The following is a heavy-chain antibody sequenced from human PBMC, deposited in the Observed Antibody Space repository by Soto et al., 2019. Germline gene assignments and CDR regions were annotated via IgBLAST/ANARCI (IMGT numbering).Heavy chain of an antibody. J-gene: IGHJ4*02. Sequence: GGSLRLSCAASGFMFSSYGMHWARQAPGKGLEWVAFIGFDGSNNYYADTVKGRFTISRDNSKNTLYLQLNSLRAEDTALYYCARVVGTSDSDYWGQGTLVTVSS. V-gene: IGHV3-30*02. CDR2: IGFDGSNN. CDR1: GFMFSSYG. D-gene: IGHD2-2*01. CDR3: ARVVGTSDSDY.